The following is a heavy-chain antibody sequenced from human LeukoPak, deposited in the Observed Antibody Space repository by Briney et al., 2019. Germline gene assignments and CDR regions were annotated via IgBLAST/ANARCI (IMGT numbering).Heavy chain of an antibody. Sequence: SVKVSCKASGGTFFNYGVTWVRQAPGQGLEWMGGIIPIFGTANYAQKFQGRVTITTDESTSTAYMELSSLRSEDTAVYYCARPQYYYDSSGYYPRYYFDYWGQGTLVTVSS. J-gene: IGHJ4*02. CDR2: IIPIFGTA. CDR1: GGTFFNYG. V-gene: IGHV1-69*05. CDR3: ARPQYYYDSSGYYPRYYFDY. D-gene: IGHD3-22*01.